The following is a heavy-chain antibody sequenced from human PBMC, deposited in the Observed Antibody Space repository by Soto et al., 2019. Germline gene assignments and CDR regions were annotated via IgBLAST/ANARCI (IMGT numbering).Heavy chain of an antibody. Sequence: PGESLKICCKGSGYSFTSYWIGWVRQMPGKGLEWMGIIYPGDSDTRYSPSFQGQVTISADKSISTAYLQWSSLKASDTAIYYCARTAAAGKYYYGVDVWGQWTTVTVSS. J-gene: IGHJ6*02. CDR1: GYSFTSYW. CDR2: IYPGDSDT. D-gene: IGHD6-13*01. CDR3: ARTAAAGKYYYGVDV. V-gene: IGHV5-51*01.